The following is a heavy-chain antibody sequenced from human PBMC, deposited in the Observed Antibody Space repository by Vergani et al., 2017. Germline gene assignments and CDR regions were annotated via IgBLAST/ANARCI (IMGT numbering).Heavy chain of an antibody. J-gene: IGHJ4*02. Sequence: QVQLQESGPGLVKPSETLSLTCAVSGYSISSGYYWGWIRQPPGKGLEWIGSIYHSGSTYYNPSLKSRVTISVDTSKNQFSLKLSSVTAADTAVYYCASQDIVVVPAATPRASVSDFWGQGTLVTVSS. CDR3: ASQDIVVVPAATPRASVSDF. CDR1: GYSISSGYY. V-gene: IGHV4-38-2*01. CDR2: IYHSGST. D-gene: IGHD2-2*01.